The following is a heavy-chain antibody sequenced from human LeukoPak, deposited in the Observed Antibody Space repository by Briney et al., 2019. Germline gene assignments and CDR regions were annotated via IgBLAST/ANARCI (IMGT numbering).Heavy chain of an antibody. CDR3: ARVGGSSRHYYYYYYMDV. Sequence: SETLSLTCTVSGGSISSYYWSWIRQPPGKGLEWIGYIYYSGSTNYNPSLKSRVTISVDTSKNQFSLKLSSVTAADTAVYYCARVGGSSRHYYYYYYMDVWGKGTTVTISS. CDR1: GGSISSYY. J-gene: IGHJ6*03. CDR2: IYYSGST. V-gene: IGHV4-59*01. D-gene: IGHD1-26*01.